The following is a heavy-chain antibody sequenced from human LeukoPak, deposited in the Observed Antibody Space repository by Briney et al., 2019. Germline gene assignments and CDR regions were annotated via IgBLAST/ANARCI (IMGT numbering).Heavy chain of an antibody. CDR3: ARVGIVGATGYFDN. J-gene: IGHJ4*02. CDR1: GFTFSSYA. V-gene: IGHV3-72*01. D-gene: IGHD1-26*01. CDR2: LRNKANSYTT. Sequence: GGSLRLSCAASGFTFSSYAMNWVRQAPGKGLEWVGRLRNKANSYTTEYAASVKGRFIISRDDSKNSLYLRMNSLKTEDTAVYYCARVGIVGATGYFDNWGQGTLVTVSS.